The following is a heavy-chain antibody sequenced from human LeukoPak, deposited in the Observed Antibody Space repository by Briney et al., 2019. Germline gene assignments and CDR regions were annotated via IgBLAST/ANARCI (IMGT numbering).Heavy chain of an antibody. CDR1: GYTLTELS. V-gene: IGHV1-24*01. CDR2: FDPEDGET. D-gene: IGHD6-19*01. Sequence: ASVKVSCKVSGYTLTELSMHWVRQAPGKGLEWMGGFDPEDGETIYAQKFQGRVTMTEDTSTDTAYMELSSLRSEDTAVYYCATIGYSSGWYRPAGAFDIWGQGTMVTVSS. J-gene: IGHJ3*02. CDR3: ATIGYSSGWYRPAGAFDI.